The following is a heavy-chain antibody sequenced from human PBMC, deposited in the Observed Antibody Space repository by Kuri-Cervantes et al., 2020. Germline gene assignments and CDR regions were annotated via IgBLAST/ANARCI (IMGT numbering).Heavy chain of an antibody. CDR1: GFTFNTYN. Sequence: GGSLRLSCAASGFTFNTYNMNWVRQAPGKGLEWVSYIDSISSTIFYADSVKGRFTISRDNAKNSLYLQMNSLRAEDTAVYYCARPQGGIAASSRYYYYYMDVWGKGTTVTVSS. V-gene: IGHV3-48*04. CDR2: IDSISSTI. CDR3: ARPQGGIAASSRYYYYYMDV. D-gene: IGHD6-13*01. J-gene: IGHJ6*03.